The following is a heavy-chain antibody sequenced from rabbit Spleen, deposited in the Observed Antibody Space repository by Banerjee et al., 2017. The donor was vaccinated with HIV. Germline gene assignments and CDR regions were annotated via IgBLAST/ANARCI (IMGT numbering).Heavy chain of an antibody. J-gene: IGHJ3*01. CDR2: IDVTKSGST. CDR3: ARDAAGGSYFAL. V-gene: IGHV1S40*01. CDR1: GLDFTNNYW. Sequence: QSLEESGGDLVKPGASLTLTCTASGLDFTNNYWICWVRQAPGKGLEWIACIDVTKSGSTYYTNWAKGRFTISKTSSTTVTLQMTSLTVADTATYFCARDAAGGSYFALWGQGTLVTVS. D-gene: IGHD8-1*01.